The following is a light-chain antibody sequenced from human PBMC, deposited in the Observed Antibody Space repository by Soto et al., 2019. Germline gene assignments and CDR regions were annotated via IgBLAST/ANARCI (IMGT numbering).Light chain of an antibody. V-gene: IGLV2-14*01. J-gene: IGLJ2*01. CDR1: SSDVGGYNY. CDR2: DVS. Sequence: QSALTQPASVSGSPGQSITISCTGTSSDVGGYNYVSWYQQQPGKAPKLMIYDVSTRPSGVSNRVSGSKSGNTASLTISGLQDEAEADYYCSSYTSSSTLVFGGGTKLTVL. CDR3: SSYTSSSTLV.